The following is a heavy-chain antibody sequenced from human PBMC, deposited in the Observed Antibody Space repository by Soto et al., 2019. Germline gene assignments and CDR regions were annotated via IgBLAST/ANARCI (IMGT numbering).Heavy chain of an antibody. CDR2: IHYSGST. CDR3: ARGTGGWYFDY. V-gene: IGHV4-59*01. Sequence: PSETLCVTCTFSEGSISSYYWSWIRQPPGKGLEWVGYIHYSGSTNYNPSLKSRVTISVDTSKNQFSLNLSSVTAADTAVYFCARGTGGWYFDYWGQGILVTVSS. J-gene: IGHJ4*02. CDR1: EGSISSYY. D-gene: IGHD6-19*01.